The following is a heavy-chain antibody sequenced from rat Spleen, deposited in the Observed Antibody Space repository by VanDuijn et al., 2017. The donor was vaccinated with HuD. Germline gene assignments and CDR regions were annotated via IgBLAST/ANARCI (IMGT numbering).Heavy chain of an antibody. CDR2: ISYDGGNT. CDR3: ARRRFTEGIFDY. J-gene: IGHJ2*01. CDR1: GFTFSSFA. D-gene: IGHD1-11*01. V-gene: IGHV5-25*01. Sequence: EVQLVESGGGLVQPGRSMKLSCAASGFTFSSFAMAWVRQAPTKGLEWVASISYDGGNTYYRDSEKGRFTISRDNAKSTLYLQMGSLRSEDTATYYCARRRFTEGIFDYWGQGVMVTVSS.